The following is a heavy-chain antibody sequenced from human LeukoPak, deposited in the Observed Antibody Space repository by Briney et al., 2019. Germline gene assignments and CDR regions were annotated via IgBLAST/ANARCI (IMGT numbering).Heavy chain of an antibody. CDR2: IYYSGST. D-gene: IGHD3-22*01. CDR1: GGSISSGSYY. V-gene: IGHV4-39*01. J-gene: IGHJ4*02. Sequence: PSETLSLTCTVSGGSISSGSYYWGWIRQPPGKGLEWIGSIYYSGSTYYNPSLKSRVTISVDTSKNQFSLKLSSVTAADRAVYFCASGSPFFAMIVVGSPLSSLLDYWGQGTLVTVSS. CDR3: ASGSPFFAMIVVGSPLSSLLDY.